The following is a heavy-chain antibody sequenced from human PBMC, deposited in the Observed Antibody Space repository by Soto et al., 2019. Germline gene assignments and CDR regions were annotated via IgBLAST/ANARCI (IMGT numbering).Heavy chain of an antibody. D-gene: IGHD4-17*01. CDR2: INPSGGST. J-gene: IGHJ5*02. CDR1: GYTFTSYY. Sequence: QVQLVQSGAEVKKPGASVKVSCKASGYTFTSYYMHWVRQAPGQGLEWMGIINPSGGSTSYAQKFQGRVTMTRDTSTSTVYMELSSLRSEDTAVYYCARDWNDDGGNNWFDPWGQGTLVTVSS. CDR3: ARDWNDDGGNNWFDP. V-gene: IGHV1-46*01.